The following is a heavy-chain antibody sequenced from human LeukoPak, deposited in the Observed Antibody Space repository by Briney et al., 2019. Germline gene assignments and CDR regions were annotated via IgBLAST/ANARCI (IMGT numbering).Heavy chain of an antibody. V-gene: IGHV1-2*02. Sequence: GASVKVSCKDSGYTFTSYGISWVRQATGQGLEWMGWINPNSGGTNYAQKFQGRVTMTRDTSIRTAYMELSRLRSDDTAVYYCARDHYDSSGYYSTGEDYWGQGTLVTVSS. J-gene: IGHJ4*02. D-gene: IGHD3-22*01. CDR3: ARDHYDSSGYYSTGEDY. CDR1: GYTFTSYG. CDR2: INPNSGGT.